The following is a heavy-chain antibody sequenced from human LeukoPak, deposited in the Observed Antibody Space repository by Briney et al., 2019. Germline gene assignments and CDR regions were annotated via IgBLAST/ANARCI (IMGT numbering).Heavy chain of an antibody. Sequence: GGSLRLSCAASGFTFSRYWMHWVRRAPGKGLVWVSRINNDGGTTRYADSVKGRFTISRDNAKNTLYLQMNSLSAEDTGVFYCARGWAPTVTSEYGMDVWGQGPRSPSP. D-gene: IGHD4-11*01. CDR1: GFTFSRYW. J-gene: IGHJ6*02. CDR2: INNDGGTT. CDR3: ARGWAPTVTSEYGMDV. V-gene: IGHV3-74*01.